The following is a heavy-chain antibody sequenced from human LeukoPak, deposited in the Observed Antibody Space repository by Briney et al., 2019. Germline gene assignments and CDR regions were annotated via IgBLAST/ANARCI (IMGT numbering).Heavy chain of an antibody. D-gene: IGHD6-13*01. CDR2: IIPIFGTA. J-gene: IGHJ5*02. Sequence: SVKVSCKASGGTFSNYAISWVRQAPGQGLEWMGGIIPIFGTANYAQKFQGRVTITADESTTTAYMELSSLRSEDTAVYYCASGSDSSSWFRWFDPWGQGALVTVSS. CDR1: GGTFSNYA. CDR3: ASGSDSSSWFRWFDP. V-gene: IGHV1-69*13.